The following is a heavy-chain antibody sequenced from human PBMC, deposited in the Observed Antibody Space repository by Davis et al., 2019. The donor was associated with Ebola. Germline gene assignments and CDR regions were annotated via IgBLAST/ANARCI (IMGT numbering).Heavy chain of an antibody. D-gene: IGHD2-15*01. V-gene: IGHV1-2*04. CDR1: GYTFTGYY. J-gene: IGHJ4*02. CDR2: INPNRCDT. Sequence: AASVKVSCKASGYTFTGYYIHWVRQATGQGLEWMGWINPNRCDTKYSQKFQGWVTMTRDTPISTAYMELNRLTSDDPAVYYCARDRVCSGATCYAYFDFWGQGTLVTVSS. CDR3: ARDRVCSGATCYAYFDF.